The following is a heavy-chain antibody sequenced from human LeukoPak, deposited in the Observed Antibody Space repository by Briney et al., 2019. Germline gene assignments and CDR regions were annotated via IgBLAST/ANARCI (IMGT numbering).Heavy chain of an antibody. J-gene: IGHJ2*01. CDR3: ATTQGHCSSTSWYNWYCDL. CDR1: GFTFSSYW. Sequence: GGSLRLSCAASGFTFSSYWMHWVRHAPGKGLVWVSRINSDGSSTSYADSVKGRFTISRDNAKNTLYLQMNSLRAEDTAVYYCATTQGHCSSTSWYNWYCDLSGRGTLVTVSS. CDR2: INSDGSST. D-gene: IGHD2-2*02. V-gene: IGHV3-74*01.